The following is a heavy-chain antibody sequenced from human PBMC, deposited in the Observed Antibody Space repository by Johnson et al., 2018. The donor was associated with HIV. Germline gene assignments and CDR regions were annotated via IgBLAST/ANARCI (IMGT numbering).Heavy chain of an antibody. CDR2: IKQDGSEK. V-gene: IGHV3-7*01. Sequence: EVQLVESGGGLVQPGRSLRLSCAASGFTFSSYAMSWVRQAPGKGLEWVANIKQDGSEKYYVDSVKGRFTISRDNAKNSLYLQMNSLRAEDTAVYYCARDSGISGDAFDIWGQGTMVTVSS. J-gene: IGHJ3*02. CDR1: GFTFSSYA. D-gene: IGHD3-10*01. CDR3: ARDSGISGDAFDI.